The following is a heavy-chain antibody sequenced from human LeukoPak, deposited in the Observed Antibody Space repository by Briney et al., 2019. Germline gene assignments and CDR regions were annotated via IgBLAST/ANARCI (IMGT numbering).Heavy chain of an antibody. Sequence: VASVKVSCKASGGTFSSYAISWVRQAPGQGLEWMGRIIPIFGTANYAQKFQGRVTITADKSTSTAYMELSSLRSEGTAVYYWAKDADPLTYYYDSSGYYFDYWGQGTLVTVSS. CDR1: GGTFSSYA. CDR3: AKDADPLTYYYDSSGYYFDY. V-gene: IGHV1-69*06. J-gene: IGHJ4*02. D-gene: IGHD3-22*01. CDR2: IIPIFGTA.